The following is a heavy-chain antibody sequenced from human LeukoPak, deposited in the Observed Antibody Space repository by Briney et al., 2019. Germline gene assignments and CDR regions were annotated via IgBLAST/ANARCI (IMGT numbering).Heavy chain of an antibody. D-gene: IGHD2-15*01. V-gene: IGHV3-30*02. J-gene: IGHJ4*02. CDR1: GFTFSSYG. CDR3: AKAGAKYCSGGTCYARWYFDY. CDR2: IRYDGSNK. Sequence: HPGGSLRLSCAASGFTFSSYGMHWVRQAPGKGLEWVAFIRYDGSNKYYADSVKGRFTISRDNSKNSLYLQMNSLRTEDMALYYCAKAGAKYCSGGTCYARWYFDYWGQGTLVTVSS.